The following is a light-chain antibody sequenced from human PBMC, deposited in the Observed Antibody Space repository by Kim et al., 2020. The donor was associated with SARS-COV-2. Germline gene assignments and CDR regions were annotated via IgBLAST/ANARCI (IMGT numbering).Light chain of an antibody. V-gene: IGKV3-20*01. CDR1: QSVFSSY. CDR3: QQYETSPRT. J-gene: IGKJ1*01. Sequence: EIVLTQSPGTLSVSPGEGASLSCRASQSVFSSYVAWYQQKAGQAPRVLVYGASTRATGVPDRFSGRGSGTDFTLTINRLEPEDSAIYYCQQYETSPRTFGQGTKVDIK. CDR2: GAS.